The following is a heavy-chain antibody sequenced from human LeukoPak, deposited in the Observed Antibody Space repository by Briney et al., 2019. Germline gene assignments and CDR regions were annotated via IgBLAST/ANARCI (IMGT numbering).Heavy chain of an antibody. CDR1: GYTFTSYG. J-gene: IGHJ4*02. CDR3: ARAPYCTNGVCSFDY. D-gene: IGHD2-8*01. Sequence: GVSVKVSCKTSGYTFTSYGISWVRQAPGQGLEWMGWISPYNGNTNYAQKLQGRVTMTPDTSTNTAYMDLRSLRSDDTAVYYCARAPYCTNGVCSFDYWGQGTLVTVSS. CDR2: ISPYNGNT. V-gene: IGHV1-18*01.